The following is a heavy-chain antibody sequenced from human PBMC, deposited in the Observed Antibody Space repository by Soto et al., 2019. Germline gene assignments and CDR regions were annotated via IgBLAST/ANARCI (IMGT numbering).Heavy chain of an antibody. CDR3: AKGEQWVPRVGLFDS. Sequence: QAWWSLRLSCPASVFTFSIYDMSWFRQAPGKGLEWVSTLSGSGDTTYYADSVKGRFTISRDNSKNTLFLQMNSLRAEDTAVYYCAKGEQWVPRVGLFDSWGQGTQVTVSS. D-gene: IGHD6-19*01. V-gene: IGHV3-23*01. CDR2: LSGSGDTT. CDR1: VFTFSIYD. J-gene: IGHJ4*02.